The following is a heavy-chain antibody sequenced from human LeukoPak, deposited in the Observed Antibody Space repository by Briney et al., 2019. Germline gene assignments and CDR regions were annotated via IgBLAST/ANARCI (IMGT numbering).Heavy chain of an antibody. Sequence: SETLSLTCTVSGGSISSYYWSWIRQPPGKELEWIGYIYYSGSTNYNPSLKSRVTISVDTSKNQFSLKLSSVTAADTAVYYCARVVYSGYDFRGAMDVWGKGTTVTVSS. CDR3: ARVVYSGYDFRGAMDV. J-gene: IGHJ6*03. D-gene: IGHD5-12*01. CDR1: GGSISSYY. CDR2: IYYSGST. V-gene: IGHV4-59*01.